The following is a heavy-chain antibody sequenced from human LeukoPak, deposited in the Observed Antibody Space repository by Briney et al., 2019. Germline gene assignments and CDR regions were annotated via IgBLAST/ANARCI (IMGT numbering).Heavy chain of an antibody. CDR3: AKGGFGFGELKFDY. J-gene: IGHJ4*02. V-gene: IGHV3-23*01. CDR2: VSGSGART. CDR1: GITFSSYA. D-gene: IGHD3-10*01. Sequence: GGSLRLSCAASGITFSSYAMSWVRQAPGKGLEWVSGVSGSGARTYYADSVKGRFTISRDNSKNRMYLQMNSLRAEDTAVYHCAKGGFGFGELKFDYWGQGTLVTVSS.